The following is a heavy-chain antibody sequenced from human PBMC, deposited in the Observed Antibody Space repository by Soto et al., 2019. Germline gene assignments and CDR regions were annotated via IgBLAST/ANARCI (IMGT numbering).Heavy chain of an antibody. D-gene: IGHD6-13*01. J-gene: IGHJ3*02. V-gene: IGHV5-51*01. CDR3: AAGYTTGPDAFDI. CDR1: GYXFANYL. CDR2: IFPGYSDT. Sequence: EXLKIYCKCSGYXFANYLVVWVRQMPGKGLECMGMIFPGYSDTKNSPSLQVQITMSVDKSDSSAYLQWRSLNSSYTDMYYCAAGYTTGPDAFDIWGQGTMGTVSS.